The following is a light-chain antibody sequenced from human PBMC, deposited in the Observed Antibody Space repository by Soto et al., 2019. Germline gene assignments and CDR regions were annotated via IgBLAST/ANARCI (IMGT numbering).Light chain of an antibody. Sequence: QSALTQPASVSGSPGQSIAISCTGTSSDVGGYKYVSWYRQHPGKAPKLIIHEVSGRPTGVSSRFSGSKSGNTASLTISGLQAEDDADYYCSSYTRSATLVFGVGTKLTVL. CDR3: SSYTRSATLV. J-gene: IGLJ2*01. CDR2: EVS. CDR1: SSDVGGYKY. V-gene: IGLV2-14*01.